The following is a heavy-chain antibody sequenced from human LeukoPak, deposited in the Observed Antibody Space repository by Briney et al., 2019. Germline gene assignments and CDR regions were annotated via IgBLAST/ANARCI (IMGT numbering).Heavy chain of an antibody. CDR3: ARHEVGATGNFDY. Sequence: SETLSLTCTVSGGSMSSYYWTWVRQPPGKGLEWIGYIYNSARTNYNPPLKSRATIAVDTSKNQFSLKLSSVTAAATAVYYCARHEVGATGNFDYWGQGTLVTVSS. D-gene: IGHD1-26*01. V-gene: IGHV4-59*08. J-gene: IGHJ4*02. CDR1: GGSMSSYY. CDR2: IYNSART.